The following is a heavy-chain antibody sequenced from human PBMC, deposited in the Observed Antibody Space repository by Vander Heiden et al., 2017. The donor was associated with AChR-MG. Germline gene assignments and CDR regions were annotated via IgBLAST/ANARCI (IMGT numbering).Heavy chain of an antibody. CDR3: AESGSYPGGAFDI. J-gene: IGHJ3*02. CDR1: GGSIGSSSYY. CDR2: IYYSGST. D-gene: IGHD1-26*01. Sequence: HLQLPESCPGLVKPSATLSLTCTVPGGSIGSSSYYWGWSRQPPGKGLEWIGSIYYSGSTYYNPSLKSRVTISGDTSKNQFSLKLSSVTAADTAVYYCAESGSYPGGAFDIWGQGTMVTVSS. V-gene: IGHV4-39*01.